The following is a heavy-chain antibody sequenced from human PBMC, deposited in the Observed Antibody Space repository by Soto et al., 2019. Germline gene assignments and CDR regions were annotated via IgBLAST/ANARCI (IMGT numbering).Heavy chain of an antibody. Sequence: GASVKVSCKASGGTFSSYAISWVRQAPGQGLEWMGGIIPIFGTANYAQKFQGRVTITADESTSTAYMELSSLRSEDTAVYYCARFVSDGYCSSTSCFDAFDIWGQGTMVTVSS. V-gene: IGHV1-69*13. D-gene: IGHD2-2*01. CDR1: GGTFSSYA. CDR2: IIPIFGTA. CDR3: ARFVSDGYCSSTSCFDAFDI. J-gene: IGHJ3*02.